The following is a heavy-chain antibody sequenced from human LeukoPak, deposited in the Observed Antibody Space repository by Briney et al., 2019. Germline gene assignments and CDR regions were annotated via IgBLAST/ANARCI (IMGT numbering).Heavy chain of an antibody. D-gene: IGHD3-10*01. V-gene: IGHV4-34*01. Sequence: SETLSLTCAVYGGSFSGYYWSWIRQPPGKGLEWIGEINHSGSTNYNPSLKSRVTISVDTSKNQFSLKLSSVTAADTAVYYCARASRVRGVIIRAAYYYYMDVWGKGTTVTISS. J-gene: IGHJ6*03. CDR3: ARASRVRGVIIRAAYYYYMDV. CDR1: GGSFSGYY. CDR2: INHSGST.